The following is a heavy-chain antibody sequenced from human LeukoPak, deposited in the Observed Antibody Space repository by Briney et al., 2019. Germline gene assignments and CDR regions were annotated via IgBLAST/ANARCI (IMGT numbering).Heavy chain of an antibody. CDR1: GGSISSYY. J-gene: IGHJ6*02. V-gene: IGHV4-59*01. CDR2: IYYSGST. CDR3: ASGYCGGDCSLSGNYYGMDV. D-gene: IGHD2-21*02. Sequence: SETLSLTCTVSGGSISSYYWSWIRQPPGKGLEWIGYIYYSGSTNYNPSLKSRVTISVDTSKNQFSLKLSSVTAADTAVYYCASGYCGGDCSLSGNYYGMDVWGQGTTVTVSS.